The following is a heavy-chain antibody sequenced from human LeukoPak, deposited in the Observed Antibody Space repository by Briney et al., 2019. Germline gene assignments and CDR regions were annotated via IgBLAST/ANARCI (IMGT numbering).Heavy chain of an antibody. Sequence: ASVKVSCKASGYIFTSYGNSWVRQAPGQGLEWMGWISAYNGNTNYAQKLQGRVTMTTDTSTSTAYMELRSLRSDDTAVYYCARARLRGYSYGPPPRFDYWGQGTLVTVSS. CDR1: GYIFTSYG. CDR3: ARARLRGYSYGPPPRFDY. V-gene: IGHV1-18*01. CDR2: ISAYNGNT. D-gene: IGHD5-18*01. J-gene: IGHJ4*02.